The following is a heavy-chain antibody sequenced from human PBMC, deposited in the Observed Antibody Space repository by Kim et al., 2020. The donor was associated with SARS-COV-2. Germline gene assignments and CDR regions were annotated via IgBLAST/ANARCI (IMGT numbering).Heavy chain of an antibody. CDR2: ISAYNGNT. CDR1: GYTFTSYG. J-gene: IGHJ6*02. V-gene: IGHV1-18*04. D-gene: IGHD6-19*01. Sequence: ASVKVSCKASGYTFTSYGISWVRQAPGQGLEWMGWISAYNGNTNYAQKFQGRVTMTTDTSTSTAYMELRSLRSDDTAVYYCVREGIKQWLARVDYYYYGMDDWGQGTPVTVSS. CDR3: VREGIKQWLARVDYYYYGMDD.